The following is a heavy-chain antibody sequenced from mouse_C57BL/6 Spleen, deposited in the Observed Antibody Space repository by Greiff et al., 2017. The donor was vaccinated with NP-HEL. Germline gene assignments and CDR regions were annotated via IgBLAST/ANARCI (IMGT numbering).Heavy chain of an antibody. CDR3: ARALHSNSFAY. J-gene: IGHJ3*01. Sequence: QVQLQQPGAELVRPGSSVKLSCKASGYTFTSYWMDWVKQRPGQGLEWIGNIYPSDSETHYNQKFKDKATLTVDKSSSTAYMQLSSLTSEDSAVYYCARALHSNSFAYWGQGTLVTVSA. CDR2: IYPSDSET. D-gene: IGHD2-5*01. V-gene: IGHV1-61*01. CDR1: GYTFTSYW.